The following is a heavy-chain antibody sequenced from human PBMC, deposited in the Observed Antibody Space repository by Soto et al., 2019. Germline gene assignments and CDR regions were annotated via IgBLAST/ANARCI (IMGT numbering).Heavy chain of an antibody. D-gene: IGHD2-2*02. J-gene: IGHJ3*01. V-gene: IGHV3-64D*06. CDR2: ISNNGGST. CDR3: VKALSARYNSAKAFDV. Sequence: SGGSLRLSCSASGFTFSSYAMHWVRQAPGKGLEYVSVISNNGGSTYYADSVNGRFTISRDNSKSTLFLQMSSLRADDTAVYYCVKALSARYNSAKAFDVWGQGTMVTVSS. CDR1: GFTFSSYA.